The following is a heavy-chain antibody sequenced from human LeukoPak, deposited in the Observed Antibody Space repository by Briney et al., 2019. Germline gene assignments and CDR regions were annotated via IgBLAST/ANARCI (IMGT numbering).Heavy chain of an antibody. CDR2: IGLASGFV. J-gene: IGHJ4*02. CDR3: ARDHNWAFDS. V-gene: IGHV3-48*04. CDR1: GFTFSDYS. Sequence: QPGGSLRLSCAASGFTFSDYSMNWVRRAPGRGLEWISYIGLASGFVSYADSVKGRFTISSDTARNSVYLQLNSLRAEDTAAYYCARDHNWAFDSWGQGTLVTVSS. D-gene: IGHD1-20*01.